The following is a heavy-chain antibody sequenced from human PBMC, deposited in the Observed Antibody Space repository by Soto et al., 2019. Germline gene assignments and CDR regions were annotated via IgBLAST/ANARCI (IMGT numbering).Heavy chain of an antibody. CDR2: LYYSGDT. J-gene: IGHJ4*02. Sequence: SETLALSRSVSSGSLSSGAYYWTWIRQHPGKGLEWVGDLYYSGDTRYNPSLKSRLSISVDTSKNQFSLKLTSVTAVETAVYYCATAYYDYIRGYSFDYWGQGALVTVSS. D-gene: IGHD3-16*01. CDR3: ATAYYDYIRGYSFDY. CDR1: SGSLSSGAYY. V-gene: IGHV4-31*03.